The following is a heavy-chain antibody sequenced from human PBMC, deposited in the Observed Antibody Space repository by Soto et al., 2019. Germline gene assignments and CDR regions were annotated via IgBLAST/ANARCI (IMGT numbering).Heavy chain of an antibody. CDR3: ARLGAHQLVPTSTFDV. CDR2: ISYTGPA. Sequence: QLQLQESGPGLVKPSETLSLICTVSGGSISNSGYFWGWIRQSPGEGLVWLGTISYTGPAYYNPSLKGRATISIDTSKTQFSLSLTSVTAADTAKYYCARLGAHQLVPTSTFDVWGQGTTVIVS. CDR1: GGSISNSGYF. J-gene: IGHJ6*02. V-gene: IGHV4-39*01. D-gene: IGHD6-6*01.